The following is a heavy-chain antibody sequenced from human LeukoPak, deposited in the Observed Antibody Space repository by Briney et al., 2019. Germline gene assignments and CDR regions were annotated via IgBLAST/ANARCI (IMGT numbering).Heavy chain of an antibody. CDR2: IYSSGTT. CDR1: GGSISNYY. V-gene: IGHV4-4*07. D-gene: IGHD3-10*01. J-gene: IGHJ4*02. CDR3: ARESWDTMVRGVIFDY. Sequence: SETLSLTCTVSGGSISNYYWSWIRQPAGKGLEWIGRIYSSGTTIYNPSLKSRVTMSVDTSKNQFSLKLSSVTAADTAVYYCARESWDTMVRGVIFDYWGQGTLVTVSS.